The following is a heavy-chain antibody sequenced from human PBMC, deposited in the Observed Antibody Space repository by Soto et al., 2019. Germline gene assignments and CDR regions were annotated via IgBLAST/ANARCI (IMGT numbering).Heavy chain of an antibody. V-gene: IGHV1-18*04. CDR3: ARAGELELRLHYYYGMDV. CDR1: GYTFTSYG. D-gene: IGHD1-7*01. J-gene: IGHJ6*02. Sequence: QVQLVQSGAEVKKPGASVKVSCKASGYTFTSYGISWVRQAPGQGLEWMGWISAYNGNTNYAQKLQGRVTMTTDTSTSTAYMELRGLRSDDTAVYYCARAGELELRLHYYYGMDVWGQGTTVTVSS. CDR2: ISAYNGNT.